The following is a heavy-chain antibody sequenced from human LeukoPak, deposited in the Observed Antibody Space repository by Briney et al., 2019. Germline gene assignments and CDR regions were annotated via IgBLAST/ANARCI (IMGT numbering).Heavy chain of an antibody. CDR2: IYYSGST. Sequence: SETLSLTCTVSGGSISSSSYYWGWIRQPPGKGLEWIGSIYYSGSTYYNPSLKSRVTISVDTSKNQFSLKLSSVTAADTAVYYCARYGISLGHCSSTSCPTPDAFDIWGQGTMVTVSS. CDR3: ARYGISLGHCSSTSCPTPDAFDI. CDR1: GGSISSSSYY. V-gene: IGHV4-39*01. D-gene: IGHD2-2*01. J-gene: IGHJ3*02.